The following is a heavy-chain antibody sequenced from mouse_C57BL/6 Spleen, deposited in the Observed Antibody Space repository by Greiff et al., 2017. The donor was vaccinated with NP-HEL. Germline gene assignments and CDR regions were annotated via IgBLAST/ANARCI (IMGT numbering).Heavy chain of an antibody. CDR2: INPNNGGT. Sequence: DVQLQESGPELVKPGASVKIPCKASGYTFTDYNMDWVKQSHGKSLEWIGDINPNNGGTIYNQKFKGKATLTVDKSSSTAYMELRSLTSEDTAVYYCARDYYGSSYWFAYWGQGTLVTVSA. CDR3: ARDYYGSSYWFAY. J-gene: IGHJ3*01. CDR1: GYTFTDYN. D-gene: IGHD1-1*01. V-gene: IGHV1-18*01.